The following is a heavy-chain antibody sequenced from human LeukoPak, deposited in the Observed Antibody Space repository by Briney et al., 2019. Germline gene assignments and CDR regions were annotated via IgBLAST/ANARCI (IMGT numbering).Heavy chain of an antibody. CDR2: INHSGST. Sequence: SETLSLTCAVYGGSFSGYYWSWVRQPPGKGLEWIGEINHSGSTNYNPSLKSRVTISVDTSKNQFSLRLSSVTAADTAVYYCARVRFLEWSLTHYYYGMDVWGQGTTVTVSS. J-gene: IGHJ6*02. CDR3: ARVRFLEWSLTHYYYGMDV. D-gene: IGHD3-3*01. V-gene: IGHV4-34*01. CDR1: GGSFSGYY.